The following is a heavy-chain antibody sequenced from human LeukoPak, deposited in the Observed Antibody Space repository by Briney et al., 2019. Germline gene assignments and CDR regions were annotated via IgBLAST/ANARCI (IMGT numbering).Heavy chain of an antibody. V-gene: IGHV3-23*01. D-gene: IGHD3-10*01. Sequence: GGSLRLSCAASGFTISNYAMSWVRQAPGKGLEWVSTISGSGDSTYYAESVKGRFTISRANSRNTLYLHRNSLRAEDTAVYYCTRYYYGSGTPFFDYWGQGTLVTVSS. J-gene: IGHJ4*02. CDR3: TRYYYGSGTPFFDY. CDR1: GFTISNYA. CDR2: ISGSGDST.